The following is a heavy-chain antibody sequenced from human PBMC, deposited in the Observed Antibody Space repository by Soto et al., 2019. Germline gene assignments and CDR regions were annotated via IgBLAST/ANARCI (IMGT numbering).Heavy chain of an antibody. Sequence: SETLSLTCTVSGGSISNYYWSWVRQPPGKGLEWIGYIYYSGSTNYNPSLKSRVTISVDTSKNQFSLKLSSVTAADTAVYYCARRSVTTLRFGFDPWGQGTLVTVS. D-gene: IGHD5-12*01. CDR1: GGSISNYY. CDR3: ARRSVTTLRFGFDP. V-gene: IGHV4-59*01. CDR2: IYYSGST. J-gene: IGHJ5*02.